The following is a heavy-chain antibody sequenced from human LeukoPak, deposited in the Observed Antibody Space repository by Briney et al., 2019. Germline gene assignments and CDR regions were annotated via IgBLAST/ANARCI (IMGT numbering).Heavy chain of an antibody. Sequence: GGSLRLSCAASGFTFSSYAMSWVRQAPGKGLEWVSAISGSGGSTYHADSVKGRFTISRDNSKNTLYLQMNSLRAEDTALYYCAKDVNSSGYYLGFDYWGQGTLVTVSS. CDR3: AKDVNSSGYYLGFDY. V-gene: IGHV3-23*01. D-gene: IGHD3-22*01. J-gene: IGHJ4*02. CDR2: ISGSGGST. CDR1: GFTFSSYA.